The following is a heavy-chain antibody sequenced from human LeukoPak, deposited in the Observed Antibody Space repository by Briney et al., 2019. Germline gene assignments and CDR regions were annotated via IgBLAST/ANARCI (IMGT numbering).Heavy chain of an antibody. Sequence: GGSLRLSCAASGFTFSSYAMSWVRQAPGKGLEWVSAISGSGGSTYYADSVKGRFTIFRDNSKNTLYLQMNSLRAEDTAVYYCAKGASRVYDSSGYYPFLYDYWGQGTLVTVSS. CDR1: GFTFSSYA. J-gene: IGHJ4*02. CDR3: AKGASRVYDSSGYYPFLYDY. CDR2: ISGSGGST. D-gene: IGHD3-22*01. V-gene: IGHV3-23*01.